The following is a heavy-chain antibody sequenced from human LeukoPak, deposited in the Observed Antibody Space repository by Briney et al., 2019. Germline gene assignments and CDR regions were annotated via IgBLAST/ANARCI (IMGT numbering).Heavy chain of an antibody. D-gene: IGHD4-17*01. Sequence: PSETLSLTCTVSGGSINNYYWGWIRQPPGKGLEWIGYIYHSGSTNYNPSLKSRVTISVDMSKNQFSLKLSSVTAADTAVYYCARNHDYGDYWGYWGQGTLVTVSS. V-gene: IGHV4-59*01. CDR1: GGSINNYY. CDR2: IYHSGST. J-gene: IGHJ4*02. CDR3: ARNHDYGDYWGY.